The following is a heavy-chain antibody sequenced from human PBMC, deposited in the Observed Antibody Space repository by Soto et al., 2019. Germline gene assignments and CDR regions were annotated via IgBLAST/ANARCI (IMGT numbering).Heavy chain of an antibody. Sequence: QLQLQESGSGLVRPSQTLSLTCAVSGGSISSGGYSWNWIRQPPGKGLEWIGYIYHSGRTLYNPSLKSRVTISVDKSKNQFSLKLTAVTAADTAVYYCARDQPEGHWFDPWGQGTLVTVSS. V-gene: IGHV4-30-2*01. CDR1: GGSISSGGYS. CDR2: IYHSGRT. CDR3: ARDQPEGHWFDP. J-gene: IGHJ5*02.